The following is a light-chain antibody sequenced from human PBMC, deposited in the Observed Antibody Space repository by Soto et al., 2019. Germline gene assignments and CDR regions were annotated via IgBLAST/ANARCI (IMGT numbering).Light chain of an antibody. CDR2: DVS. Sequence: QSALTQPASVSGSPGQSITISCTGTSSDVGGYNYVSWYQQHPGKAPKLMIYDVSNRPSGVSNRFSGSTSGNTASLTTSGRQAEDEADYYCSSYTSSSTVVFGGGTKLTVL. J-gene: IGLJ2*01. V-gene: IGLV2-14*01. CDR1: SSDVGGYNY. CDR3: SSYTSSSTVV.